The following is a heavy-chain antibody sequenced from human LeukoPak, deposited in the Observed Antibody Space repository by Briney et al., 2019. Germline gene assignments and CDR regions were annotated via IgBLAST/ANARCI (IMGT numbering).Heavy chain of an antibody. CDR2: IYSGVSS. CDR1: GFNVSGIY. D-gene: IGHD3-9*01. J-gene: IGHJ4*02. Sequence: GGSLRLSCAASGFNVSGIYMSWVRQAPGKGLEWVSVIYSGVSSYYADPVKGRFTISRDNSKNALYLQMNTLRAEDTAVYYCARHYHDILTGYGHWGQGTLVTVSS. V-gene: IGHV3-66*04. CDR3: ARHYHDILTGYGH.